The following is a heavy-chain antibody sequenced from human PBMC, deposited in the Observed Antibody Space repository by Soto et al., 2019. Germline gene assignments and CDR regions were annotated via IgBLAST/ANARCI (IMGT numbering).Heavy chain of an antibody. Sequence: QVQLVESGGGVVQPGRSLRLSCAASGFTFSSYGMHWVRQAPGKGLEWGAVISYDGSNKYYADSVKGRFTISRDNSKNTLYLQMNSLRAEDTAVYYCAKGYDPRTFYYYYGMDVWGQGTTVTVSS. CDR1: GFTFSSYG. CDR3: AKGYDPRTFYYYYGMDV. D-gene: IGHD1-1*01. J-gene: IGHJ6*02. CDR2: ISYDGSNK. V-gene: IGHV3-30*18.